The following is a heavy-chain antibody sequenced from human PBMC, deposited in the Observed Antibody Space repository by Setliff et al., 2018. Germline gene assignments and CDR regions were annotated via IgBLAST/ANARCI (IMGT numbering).Heavy chain of an antibody. D-gene: IGHD2-15*01. CDR2: IYDSGSS. CDR1: GGSVSNSGFF. CDR3: GRGFSRIEGWGNWFDP. V-gene: IGHV4-39*01. J-gene: IGHJ5*02. Sequence: KASETLSLTCTVSGGSVSNSGFFWGWLRQAPGKGLEWIGNIYDSGSSNYNASLKSRLIITRYTSKNHITLTLTSVTAADTAVYYCGRGFSRIEGWGNWFDPWGQGILFTVSS.